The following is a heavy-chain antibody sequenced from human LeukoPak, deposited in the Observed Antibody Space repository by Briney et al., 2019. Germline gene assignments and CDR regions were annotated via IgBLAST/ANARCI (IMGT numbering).Heavy chain of an antibody. CDR2: IYYSGST. V-gene: IGHV4-59*12. CDR1: GASISSYY. D-gene: IGHD2-21*02. J-gene: IGHJ6*02. Sequence: SETLSLTCSVSGASISSYYWNWLRQPPGKGLEWIGHIYYSGSTTYTPSLKSRVTMSVDTSKNQFSLKLSSVTAADTAVYYCARDCGGDCYYYYYGMDVWGQGTTVTVSS. CDR3: ARDCGGDCYYYYYGMDV.